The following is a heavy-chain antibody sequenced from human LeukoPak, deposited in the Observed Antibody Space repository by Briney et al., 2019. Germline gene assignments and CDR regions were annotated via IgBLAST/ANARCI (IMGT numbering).Heavy chain of an antibody. CDR2: ITSSGAYI. V-gene: IGHV3-21*01. CDR1: GFTFSSYE. Sequence: GGSLRLSCAASGFTFSSYEMNWVRQAPGKALEWVSSITSSGAYIFYADSVRGRFTISRDDAKDSLYLQMNSLGPEDTAVYYCARDPYSGNYGNYYYYYMDVWGKGTTVTISS. J-gene: IGHJ6*03. CDR3: ARDPYSGNYGNYYYYYMDV. D-gene: IGHD1-26*01.